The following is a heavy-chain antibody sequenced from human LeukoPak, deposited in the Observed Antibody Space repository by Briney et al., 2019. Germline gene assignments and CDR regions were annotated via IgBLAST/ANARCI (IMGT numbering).Heavy chain of an antibody. Sequence: ASVKVSCKASGYTFSSYHIHWVRQAPGQGLEWMGRINPSFNPGVDVTSYAQKFQGRITMTRDISTNTVYMELSSLTSEDTAVYYCATPRSRFLEWNDAFDIWGQGTMVTVSS. CDR2: INPSFNPGVDVT. D-gene: IGHD3-3*01. J-gene: IGHJ3*02. CDR1: GYTFSSYH. V-gene: IGHV1-46*01. CDR3: ATPRSRFLEWNDAFDI.